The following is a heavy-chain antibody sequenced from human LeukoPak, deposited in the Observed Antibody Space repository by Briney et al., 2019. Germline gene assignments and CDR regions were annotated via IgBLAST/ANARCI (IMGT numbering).Heavy chain of an antibody. V-gene: IGHV4-59*08. Sequence: SETLSLTCTVSGGSINSYFWSWIRQPPGKSLEWIGYIYYSGSTKYNPSLKSRLIISVDTSKNQFSLKLTSVTAADTAVYHCARLDSGSWYFDYWGQGTLVTVSS. CDR1: GGSINSYF. CDR2: IYYSGST. CDR3: ARLDSGSWYFDY. J-gene: IGHJ4*02. D-gene: IGHD6-13*01.